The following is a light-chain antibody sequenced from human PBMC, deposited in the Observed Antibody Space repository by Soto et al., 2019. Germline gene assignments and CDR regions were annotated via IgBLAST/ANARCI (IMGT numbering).Light chain of an antibody. CDR3: HQYNNWPPWK. V-gene: IGKV3-15*01. J-gene: IGKJ1*01. Sequence: VMTQSPASLCVFPRRVPTLSGSSSRVISSNLALYQQKPRQAPSLLIYDASTRATGIPPRFSGSGSATEFTLTIRSLQSEDFAVSYCHQYNNWPPWKFGQGHKVDIK. CDR1: RVISSN. CDR2: DAS.